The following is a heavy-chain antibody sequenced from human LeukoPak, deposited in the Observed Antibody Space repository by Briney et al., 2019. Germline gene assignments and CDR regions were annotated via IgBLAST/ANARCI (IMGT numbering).Heavy chain of an antibody. Sequence: GGSLRLSCAASGFTVSSNYMSWVRQAPGKGLEWVSAISGSGGSTYYADSVKGRFTISRDNSKNTLYLQMNSLRAEDTAVYYCATHGSQDYYYYGMDVWGQGTTVTVSS. CDR3: ATHGSQDYYYYGMDV. CDR1: GFTVSSNY. J-gene: IGHJ6*02. V-gene: IGHV3-23*01. D-gene: IGHD1-26*01. CDR2: ISGSGGST.